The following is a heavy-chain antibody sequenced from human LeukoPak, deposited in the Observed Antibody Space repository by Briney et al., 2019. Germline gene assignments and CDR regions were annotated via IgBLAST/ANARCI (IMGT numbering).Heavy chain of an antibody. V-gene: IGHV1-69*05. D-gene: IGHD3-3*01. CDR3: ARDFSSGWPNFDY. CDR2: IIPIFGTA. CDR1: GGTFSSYA. Sequence: ASVKVSCKASGGTFSSYAISWVRQAPGQGLEWMGGIIPIFGTANYAQKFQGRVTMTTDTSTSTAYMELRSLRSDDTAVYYCARDFSSGWPNFDYWGQGTLVTVSS. J-gene: IGHJ4*02.